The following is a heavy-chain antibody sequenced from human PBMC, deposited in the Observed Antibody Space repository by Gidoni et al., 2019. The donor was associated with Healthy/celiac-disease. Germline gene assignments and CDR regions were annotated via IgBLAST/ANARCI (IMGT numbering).Heavy chain of an antibody. D-gene: IGHD3-9*01. CDR2: ISGSGGST. Sequence: EVQLLESGGGLVQPGGSLRLSCAASGFTFSSYAMSWVRQAPGKGLEWVSAISGSGGSTYYADSVKGRFTISRDNSKNTLYLQMNSLRAEDTAVYYCAKGGYDILTGYYSGYYYYGMDVWGQGTTVTVSS. CDR1: GFTFSSYA. J-gene: IGHJ6*02. V-gene: IGHV3-23*01. CDR3: AKGGYDILTGYYSGYYYYGMDV.